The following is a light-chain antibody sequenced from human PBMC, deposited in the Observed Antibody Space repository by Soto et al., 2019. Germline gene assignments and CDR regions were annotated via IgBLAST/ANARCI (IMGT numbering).Light chain of an antibody. CDR1: SSNIGNNA. J-gene: IGLJ1*01. V-gene: IGLV1-36*01. CDR2: YDD. CDR3: AAWDDSLNGLDV. Sequence: QSVLTQPPSVSEAPRQRVTISCSGSSSNIGNNAVNWYQQLPGKAPKLLIYYDDLLPSGVSDRFSGSKSGTSASLAISGLQSEDEADYYCAAWDDSLNGLDVFGTGTKVTVL.